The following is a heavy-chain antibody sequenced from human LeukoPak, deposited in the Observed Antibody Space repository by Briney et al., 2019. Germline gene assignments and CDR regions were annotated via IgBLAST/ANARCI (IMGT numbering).Heavy chain of an antibody. CDR3: AKGGPFDWNYADGAFDI. D-gene: IGHD1-7*01. J-gene: IGHJ3*02. CDR2: ISGSGGST. V-gene: IGHV3-23*01. Sequence: GGSLRLSCAASGFTFSSYAMSWVRQAPGKGLEWVSAISGSGGSTYYADSVKGRFTISRDNSKNTLYLQMNSLRAEDTAVYYCAKGGPFDWNYADGAFDIWGQGTMVTVSS. CDR1: GFTFSSYA.